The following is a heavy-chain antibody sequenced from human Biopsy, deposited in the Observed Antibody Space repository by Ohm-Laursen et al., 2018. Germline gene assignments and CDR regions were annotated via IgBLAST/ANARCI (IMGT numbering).Heavy chain of an antibody. CDR2: ISYDGSEK. J-gene: IGHJ4*02. CDR3: VKLLLGDYSFDQ. CDR1: GFNFGNYD. Sequence: SLRLSCAASGFNFGNYDMHWVRQSPGKGLEWVAVISYDGSEKYNVGIVKGRFTISRDNSKNTLYLEMGRLRVEDTAVYYCVKLLLGDYSFDQGGQGTLVTVSS. V-gene: IGHV3-30*18. D-gene: IGHD4-17*01.